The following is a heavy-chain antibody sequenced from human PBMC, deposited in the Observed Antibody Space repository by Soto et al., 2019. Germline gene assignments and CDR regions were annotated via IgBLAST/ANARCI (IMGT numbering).Heavy chain of an antibody. J-gene: IGHJ4*02. CDR3: ARLYCTSTRCYMVQDY. CDR2: ISSSSSYT. V-gene: IGHV3-11*06. CDR1: GFTFSDYY. D-gene: IGHD2-2*02. Sequence: PGGSLRLSCAASGFTFSDYYMSWIRQAPGKGLEWVSYISSSSSYTNYADSVKGRFTISRDNAKNSLYLQMNSLRAEDTAVYYCARLYCTSTRCYMVQDYWGQGTLVTVSS.